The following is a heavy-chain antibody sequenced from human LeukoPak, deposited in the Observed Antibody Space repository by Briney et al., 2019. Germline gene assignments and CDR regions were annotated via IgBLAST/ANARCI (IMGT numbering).Heavy chain of an antibody. CDR1: GFTFSRFW. CDR2: INTDGSNT. D-gene: IGHD1-26*01. CDR3: ARDQSIAGPTTADY. J-gene: IGHJ4*02. V-gene: IGHV3-74*01. Sequence: GSLRLSCAASGFTFSRFWMHWVRQAPGKGLVWVSRINTDGSNTIYADYVKGRFTISRDNAKNTLYLQMTSLRAEDTAVYYCARDQSIAGPTTADYWGQGTLVTVSS.